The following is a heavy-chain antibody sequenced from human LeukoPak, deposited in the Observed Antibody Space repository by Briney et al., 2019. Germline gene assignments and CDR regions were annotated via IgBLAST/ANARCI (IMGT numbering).Heavy chain of an antibody. CDR2: IIPIFGTA. CDR1: GGTFSSYA. CDR3: AREWGLESSGYYYAY. D-gene: IGHD3-22*01. J-gene: IGHJ4*02. Sequence: SVKVSCKASGGTFSSYAISWVRQAPGQGLEWMGGIIPIFGTANYAQKFQGRVTITADESTSTAFMELSSLRSEDTAVYYCAREWGLESSGYYYAYWGQGTLVTVSS. V-gene: IGHV1-69*13.